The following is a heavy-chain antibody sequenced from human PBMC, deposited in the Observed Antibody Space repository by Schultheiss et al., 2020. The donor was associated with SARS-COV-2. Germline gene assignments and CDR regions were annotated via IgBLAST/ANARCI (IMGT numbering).Heavy chain of an antibody. CDR3: ARGGSGYYMDY. V-gene: IGHV3-30-3*01. Sequence: GGSLRLSCAASGFTFSSYAMHWVRQAPGKGLEWVAVISYDGSNKYYADSVKGRFTISRDNSKNTLYLQMNSLRAEDTAVYDCARGGSGYYMDYWGQGTLVTVSS. D-gene: IGHD3-3*01. CDR1: GFTFSSYA. J-gene: IGHJ4*02. CDR2: ISYDGSNK.